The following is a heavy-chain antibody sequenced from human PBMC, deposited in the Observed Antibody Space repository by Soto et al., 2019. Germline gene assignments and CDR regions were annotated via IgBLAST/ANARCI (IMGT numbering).Heavy chain of an antibody. CDR1: GFTFNIYA. CDR3: AKDRYLDHDSRGYLFDN. Sequence: EVQLLESGGDLIQPGGSLRLSCAASGFTFNIYAMTWVRQAPGKGLEWVSAISRYGDFTYYADSVEGRFTISRDNSKNTLYLQMNSLRDEDTDVYDCAKDRYLDHDSRGYLFDNWGQGTLVTVSS. J-gene: IGHJ4*02. V-gene: IGHV3-23*01. CDR2: ISRYGDFT. D-gene: IGHD3-22*01.